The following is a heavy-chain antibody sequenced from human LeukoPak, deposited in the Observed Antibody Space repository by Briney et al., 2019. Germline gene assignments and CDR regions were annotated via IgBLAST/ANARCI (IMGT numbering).Heavy chain of an antibody. J-gene: IGHJ5*02. D-gene: IGHD3-10*01. CDR2: IYPRDGST. CDR1: GYTFTNNY. CDR3: VRDGEGVAISVNYWFDP. V-gene: IGHV1-46*01. Sequence: ASVKVSCKASGYTFTNNYLHWVRQAPGQGLEWMGMIYPRDGSTSYAQNFQGRVTVTRDTSTTTVHTELRGLRSEDTAVYYCVRDGEGVAISVNYWFDPWGQGTLVTVSS.